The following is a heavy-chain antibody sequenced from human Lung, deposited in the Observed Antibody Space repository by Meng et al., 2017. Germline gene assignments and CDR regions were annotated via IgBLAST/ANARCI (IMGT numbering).Heavy chain of an antibody. CDR3: AKEAAMAS. J-gene: IGHJ5*02. CDR1: GFTFTAFS. CDR2: ISSTGDST. D-gene: IGHD5-18*01. Sequence: EVQLMGSGGGLVPPGGSLRLSCAASGFTFTAFSMTWVRQAPGKGLEWVSTISSTGDSTFYPDSVKGRFIVSRDNSKNTLYLQMNSLRAEDTAIYYCAKEAAMASWGQGTLVTVSS. V-gene: IGHV3-23*01.